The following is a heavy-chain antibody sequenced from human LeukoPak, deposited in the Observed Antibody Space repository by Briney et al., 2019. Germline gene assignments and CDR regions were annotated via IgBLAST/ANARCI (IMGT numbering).Heavy chain of an antibody. J-gene: IGHJ4*02. D-gene: IGHD6-13*01. CDR2: ISGSGGNT. V-gene: IGHV3-23*01. Sequence: GGSLRLSCAASGFTFSSYWMSWVRQAPGKGLEWVSAISGSGGNTYYADSVKGRFTISRDNSKNTLCLQMNSLRAEDTAVYYCARLSSSWYSGYWGQGTLVTVSS. CDR3: ARLSSSWYSGY. CDR1: GFTFSSYW.